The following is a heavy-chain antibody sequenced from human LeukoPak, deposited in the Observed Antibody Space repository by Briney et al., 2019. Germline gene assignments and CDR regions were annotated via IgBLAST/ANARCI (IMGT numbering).Heavy chain of an antibody. CDR3: ARHGGYDFWSGYYGPLNFDY. J-gene: IGHJ4*02. D-gene: IGHD3-3*01. V-gene: IGHV5-51*01. Sequence: GESLKISCKGSGYSFTSYWIGWVRQMPGKGLEWMGIIYPGDSDTRYSPSFQGQVTISADKSISTAYRQWSSLKASDTAMYYCARHGGYDFWSGYYGPLNFDYWGQGTLVTVSS. CDR1: GYSFTSYW. CDR2: IYPGDSDT.